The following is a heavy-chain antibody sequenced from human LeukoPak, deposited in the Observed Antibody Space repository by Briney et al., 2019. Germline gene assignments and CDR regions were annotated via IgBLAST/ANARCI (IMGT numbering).Heavy chain of an antibody. V-gene: IGHV1-8*01. CDR2: MNPNSGNT. J-gene: IGHJ4*02. Sequence: ASVKVSCKASGYTFTSYDINWVRQATGQGLEWMGWMNPNSGNTGYAQKFQGRVTMTRNTSISTAYMELSSLGSEDTAVYYCARGYRYYDSSGYYSVDYWGQGTLVTVSS. CDR3: ARGYRYYDSSGYYSVDY. D-gene: IGHD3-22*01. CDR1: GYTFTSYD.